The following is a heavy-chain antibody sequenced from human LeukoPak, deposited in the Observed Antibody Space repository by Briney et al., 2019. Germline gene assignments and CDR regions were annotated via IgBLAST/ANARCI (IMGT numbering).Heavy chain of an antibody. CDR2: NNGDGSTT. Sequence: GGSLRLSCVASGFSLSGYWMYWVRQAPGKGLMYISRNNGDGSTTNYADVVKGRFTMSRDNVKNTLYLQMNSLKTEDTAVYYCTTLWDSSSWYRTDVWGQGTTVTVSS. J-gene: IGHJ6*02. D-gene: IGHD6-13*01. CDR1: GFSLSGYW. CDR3: TTLWDSSSWYRTDV. V-gene: IGHV3-74*01.